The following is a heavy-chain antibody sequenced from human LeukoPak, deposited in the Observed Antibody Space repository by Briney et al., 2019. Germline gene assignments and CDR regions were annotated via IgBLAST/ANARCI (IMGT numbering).Heavy chain of an antibody. CDR2: ISYDGSNK. V-gene: IGHV3-30-3*01. CDR3: ARTRGYSYGYVDY. J-gene: IGHJ4*02. D-gene: IGHD5-18*01. CDR1: GFTFSSYA. Sequence: QPGGSLRLSCAASGFTFSSYAMHWVRQAPGKGLEWVAVISYDGSNKYYADSMKGRFTISRDNSKNTLYLQMNSLRAEDTAVYYCARTRGYSYGYVDYWGQGTLVTVSS.